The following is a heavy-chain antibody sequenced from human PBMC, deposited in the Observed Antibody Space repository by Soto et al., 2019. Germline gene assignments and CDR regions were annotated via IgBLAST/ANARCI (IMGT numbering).Heavy chain of an antibody. CDR1: GGSIISYY. D-gene: IGHD6-13*01. V-gene: IGHV4-59*01. CDR2: IYYSGST. J-gene: IGHJ4*02. CDR3: ARGSAALRFDY. Sequence: SVPLSVTCTVSGGSIISYYWSWIRQPPGKGLEWIGYIYYSGSTNYNPSLKSRVTISVDTSKNQFSLKLSSVTAADTAVYYCARGSAALRFDYWGQGTLVTVSS.